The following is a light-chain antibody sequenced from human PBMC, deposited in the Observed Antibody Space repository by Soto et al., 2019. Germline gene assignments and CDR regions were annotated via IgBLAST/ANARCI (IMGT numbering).Light chain of an antibody. Sequence: DIQMTQSPSTLSASVGDSVTITCRASQRIGRWLAWYQQKPGKAPKLLIYDASTLQSGVPSRFSGSGSWTEFTLNITSLQADEFATYYYQQYYQYSSNTFGRGTKLE. V-gene: IGKV1-5*01. J-gene: IGKJ2*01. CDR1: QRIGRW. CDR2: DAS. CDR3: QQYYQYSSNT.